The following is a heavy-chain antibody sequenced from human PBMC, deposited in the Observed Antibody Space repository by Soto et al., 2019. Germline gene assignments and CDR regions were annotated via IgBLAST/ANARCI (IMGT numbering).Heavy chain of an antibody. CDR3: AIRRSSGYYVAGGDY. Sequence: ASVKASCKASGGPFSSYAISWVRQAPGQEHEWAEGITPISGTANYAQKCQGRVRTTADESKSRAYMELRSQGSAATAGDYCAIRRSSGYYVAGGDYSSQGTVVTDSS. J-gene: IGHJ4*02. V-gene: IGHV1-69*13. CDR1: GGPFSSYA. CDR2: ITPISGTA. D-gene: IGHD3-22*01.